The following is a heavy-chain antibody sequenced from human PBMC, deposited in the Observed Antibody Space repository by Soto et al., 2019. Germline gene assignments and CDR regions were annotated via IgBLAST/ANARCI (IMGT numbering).Heavy chain of an antibody. CDR1: GYTFTSYG. CDR3: ARVEIDFWSGYYTGNWFDP. V-gene: IGHV1-18*01. J-gene: IGHJ5*02. Sequence: GASVKVCCKASGYTFTSYGISWVRQAPGQGLEWMGWISAYNGNTNYAQKLQGRVTMTTDTSTSTAYMELRSLRSDDTAVYYCARVEIDFWSGYYTGNWFDPWGQGTLVTVSS. D-gene: IGHD3-3*01. CDR2: ISAYNGNT.